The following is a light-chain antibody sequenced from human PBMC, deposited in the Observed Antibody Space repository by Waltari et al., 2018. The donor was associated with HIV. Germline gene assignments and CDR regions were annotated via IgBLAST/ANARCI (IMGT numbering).Light chain of an antibody. CDR3: SLYMGGGICV. V-gene: IGLV8-61*01. J-gene: IGLJ3*02. Sequence: QTVVTQEPSFSVSPGGTVTLTCGLSSGSVSASYYPSWYQQTPGNAPHKFVYSPNTRAPWVPVLFSFSSLRNKAVLTSTGGQAYDESVYYCSLYMGGGICVFGGGTKLTVL. CDR1: SGSVSASYY. CDR2: SPN.